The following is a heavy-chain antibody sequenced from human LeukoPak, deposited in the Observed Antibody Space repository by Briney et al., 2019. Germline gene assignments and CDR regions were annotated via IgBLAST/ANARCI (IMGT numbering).Heavy chain of an antibody. CDR1: GGSISSSRYY. D-gene: IGHD6-13*01. J-gene: IGHJ5*02. CDR2: IYYSGST. Sequence: SETLSLTCTVSGGSISSSRYYWGWIRQPPGKGLEWIGSIYYSGSTYYNPSLKSRVTISVDTSKNQQFSLKLSSVTAADTAVYYCAGSFGSSWTKTVFDPWGQGTLVTVSS. V-gene: IGHV4-39*01. CDR3: AGSFGSSWTKTVFDP.